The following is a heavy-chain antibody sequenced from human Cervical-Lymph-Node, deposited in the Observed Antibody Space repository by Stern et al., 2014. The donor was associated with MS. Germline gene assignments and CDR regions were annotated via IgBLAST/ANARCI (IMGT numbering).Heavy chain of an antibody. CDR3: APFLFATSPPDH. V-gene: IGHV3-21*01. CDR1: GFTLSSYN. CDR2: IYTSSSYV. D-gene: IGHD3-10*01. Sequence: VQLVQSGGGLVQPGGSLRLSCVASGFTLSSYNMMWVRQAPGKGLEWVSSIYTSSSYVYYGDSVKGRFAISRDDAKSSLYLQMNSLRVEDTAVYYCAPFLFATSPPDHWGQGTLVTVSS. J-gene: IGHJ5*02.